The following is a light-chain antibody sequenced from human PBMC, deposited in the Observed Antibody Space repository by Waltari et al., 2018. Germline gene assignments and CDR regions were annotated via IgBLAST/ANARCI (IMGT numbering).Light chain of an antibody. CDR1: TSNICYHY. Sequence: QSVLTQPPSVSAAPGQTVTISCSGTTSNICYHYVSWYRKLPRTAPQLLIYDVNRRPSGIPERFSGSKSGTSATLAISGLQTGDEADYYCVAWDSSLSVVFGGGTKLTVL. CDR3: VAWDSSLSVV. V-gene: IGLV1-51*01. J-gene: IGLJ2*01. CDR2: DVN.